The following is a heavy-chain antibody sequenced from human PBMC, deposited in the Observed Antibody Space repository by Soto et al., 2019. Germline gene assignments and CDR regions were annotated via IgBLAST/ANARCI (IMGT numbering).Heavy chain of an antibody. D-gene: IGHD1-26*01. CDR1: GDSLSSGRYY. V-gene: IGHV4-61*01. J-gene: IGHJ5*02. CDR2: VYHVGTT. CDR3: ARESIVGDTRFDP. Sequence: QVQLQESGPGLVKPSETLSLICTVSGDSLSSGRYYWTWIRQSPGKGLEWIGYVYHVGTTKYNPPPNSRATITLDTSKSQFSLRLRSVTAADTAVYFCARESIVGDTRFDPWGHGTLVTVSS.